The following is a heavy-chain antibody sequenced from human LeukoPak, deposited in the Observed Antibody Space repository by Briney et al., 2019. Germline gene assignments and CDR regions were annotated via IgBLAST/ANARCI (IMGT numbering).Heavy chain of an antibody. CDR3: ARKTNFRTTFDAFDI. Sequence: ASVKVSCKASGYTFTGYYMHRVRQAPGQGLEWMGWINPNSGGTNYAQKFQGRVTMTRDTSISTAYMELSRLRSDDTAVYYCARKTNFRTTFDAFDIWGQGTMVTVSS. D-gene: IGHD1-1*01. CDR2: INPNSGGT. J-gene: IGHJ3*02. CDR1: GYTFTGYY. V-gene: IGHV1-2*02.